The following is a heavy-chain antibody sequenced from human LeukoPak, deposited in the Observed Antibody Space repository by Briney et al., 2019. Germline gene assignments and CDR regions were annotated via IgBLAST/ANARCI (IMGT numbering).Heavy chain of an antibody. CDR1: GFTFSSYA. CDR2: ISYDGSNK. J-gene: IGHJ3*02. Sequence: GGSLRLSCAASGFTFSSYAMHWVRQAPGKGLEWVAVISYDGSNKYYADSVKGRFTISRDNSKNTLYLQMNSLRAEDTAVYYCAKSKGGYYDSSGHDAFDIWGQGTMVTVSS. D-gene: IGHD3-22*01. V-gene: IGHV3-30*04. CDR3: AKSKGGYYDSSGHDAFDI.